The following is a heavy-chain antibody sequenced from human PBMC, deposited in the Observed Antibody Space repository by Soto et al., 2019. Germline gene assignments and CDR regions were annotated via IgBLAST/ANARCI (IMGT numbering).Heavy chain of an antibody. J-gene: IGHJ5*02. D-gene: IGHD2-2*01. CDR2: ISPATGST. Sequence: QVQLVQSGAEVKRPGASVKVSCKASGYTFTAYGITWVRQAPGQGLEWVGWISPATGSTNYTENFQGRITMPTSASTCTAFMELRSLTSADTAVYYCARVPAAYPFDPWGHGTMVTVSS. V-gene: IGHV1-18*01. CDR3: ARVPAAYPFDP. CDR1: GYTFTAYG.